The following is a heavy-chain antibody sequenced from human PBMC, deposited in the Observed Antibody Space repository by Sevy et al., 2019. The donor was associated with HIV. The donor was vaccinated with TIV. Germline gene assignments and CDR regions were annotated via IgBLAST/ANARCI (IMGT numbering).Heavy chain of an antibody. CDR1: GFTFNKYY. D-gene: IGHD7-27*01. J-gene: IGHJ4*02. Sequence: GGSLRLSCAASGFTFNKYYMHWVRQPTGKGLEWLSGIGVRGDTHYPGAVKGRFTISRENAKNSLYLQMDDLRAGDTAVYYCATEGTGEQRAGFDFWGQGTLVTVSS. V-gene: IGHV3-13*01. CDR3: ATEGTGEQRAGFDF. CDR2: IGVRGDT.